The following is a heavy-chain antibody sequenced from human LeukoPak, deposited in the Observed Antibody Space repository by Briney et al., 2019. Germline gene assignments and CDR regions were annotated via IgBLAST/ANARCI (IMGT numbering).Heavy chain of an antibody. Sequence: GGSLRLSCVASGFTFSNYEMNWVRQAPGKGLEWVSYISDSGTTIYYADSVEGRFTISRDNAKNSLYLQMNSLGAEDTAIYYCARNRASSGWYYWGQGTLVTVSS. V-gene: IGHV3-48*03. CDR3: ARNRASSGWYY. CDR2: ISDSGTTI. J-gene: IGHJ4*02. CDR1: GFTFSNYE. D-gene: IGHD6-19*01.